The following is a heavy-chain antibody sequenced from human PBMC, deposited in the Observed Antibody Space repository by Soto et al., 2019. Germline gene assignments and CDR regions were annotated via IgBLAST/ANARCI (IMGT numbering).Heavy chain of an antibody. V-gene: IGHV4-4*02. CDR1: GGSISSSNW. D-gene: IGHD2-15*01. CDR3: ARAHCSGGSCYSVQHWFDP. Sequence: QVQLQESGPGLVKPSGTLSLTCAVSGGSISSSNWWSWVRQPPGKGLEWIGEMYHSVSTNHNPSLKSRVTISVDKSKNQFSLKLSSVTAADTAVYYCARAHCSGGSCYSVQHWFDPWGQGTLVTVSS. J-gene: IGHJ5*02. CDR2: MYHSVST.